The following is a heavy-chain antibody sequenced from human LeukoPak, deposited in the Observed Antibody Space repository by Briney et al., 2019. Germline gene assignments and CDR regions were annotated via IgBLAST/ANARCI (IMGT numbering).Heavy chain of an antibody. J-gene: IGHJ6*03. D-gene: IGHD3-10*01. V-gene: IGHV3-48*04. CDR3: ARETYYYGSGSYYYYMDV. CDR2: ISSSSSTI. Sequence: GGSLRLSCAASGFTFSSYRMNWVRQAPGKGLEWVSYISSSSSTIHYADSVKGRFTISRDNAKNSLYLQMNSLRAEDTAVYYCARETYYYGSGSYYYYMDVWGKGTTVTTSS. CDR1: GFTFSSYR.